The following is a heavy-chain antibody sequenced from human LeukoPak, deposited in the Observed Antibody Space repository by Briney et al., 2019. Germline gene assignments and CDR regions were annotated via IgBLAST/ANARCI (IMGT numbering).Heavy chain of an antibody. Sequence: SETLSLTCAVSGGSLNDYYWTWIRQPPGKGLEWIAYIFYSGATNYNPSLRSRVTISVDTSKNQFSLRLSSVTAADTAFYYCARNYYDNRGEAFDIWGQGTMVTVSS. CDR2: IFYSGAT. CDR1: GGSLNDYY. D-gene: IGHD3-22*01. V-gene: IGHV4-59*12. CDR3: ARNYYDNRGEAFDI. J-gene: IGHJ3*02.